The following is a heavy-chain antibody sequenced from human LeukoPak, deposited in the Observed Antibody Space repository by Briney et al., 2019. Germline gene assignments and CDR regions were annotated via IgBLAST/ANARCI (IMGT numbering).Heavy chain of an antibody. CDR2: IRYDGSNK. CDR1: RFTFSSYG. Sequence: GGSLRLSCAASRFTFSSYGMHWVRQAPGKGLEWVAFIRYDGSNKYYADSVKGRFTISRDNSKNTLYLQMNSPRVEDTAVYYCASLAGGYFFDHWGQGTLVTVSS. V-gene: IGHV3-30*02. D-gene: IGHD1-26*01. J-gene: IGHJ4*02. CDR3: ASLAGGYFFDH.